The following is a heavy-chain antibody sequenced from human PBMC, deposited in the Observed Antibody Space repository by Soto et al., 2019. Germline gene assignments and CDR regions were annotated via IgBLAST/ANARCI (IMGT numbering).Heavy chain of an antibody. Sequence: EVQLVESGGGLIQPGGSLRLSCAASGFNFIRKYMIWVRQAPGKGLEWVSILYSGGTTYYADSVKGRFTISRDTSENTLYLQMNSLRAEDTAVYYCARGLYDSGSFYFDFWGQGTQVTVSS. CDR1: GFNFIRKY. CDR2: LYSGGTT. V-gene: IGHV3-53*01. D-gene: IGHD3-10*01. CDR3: ARGLYDSGSFYFDF. J-gene: IGHJ4*02.